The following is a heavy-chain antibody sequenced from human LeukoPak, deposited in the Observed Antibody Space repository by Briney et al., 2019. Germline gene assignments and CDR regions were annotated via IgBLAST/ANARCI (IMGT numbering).Heavy chain of an antibody. CDR1: GLTFSSHW. CDR3: ARSILYYPEDYYYGMDV. V-gene: IGHV3-7*01. Sequence: GGSLRLSCEGSGLTFSSHWMTWVRQAPGKGLEWVANIKQDGSEKYYVDSVKGRFTISRDNAKNSLYLQMNSLRVEDTAVYYCARSILYYPEDYYYGMDVWGQGTTVTVSS. D-gene: IGHD2-8*01. J-gene: IGHJ6*02. CDR2: IKQDGSEK.